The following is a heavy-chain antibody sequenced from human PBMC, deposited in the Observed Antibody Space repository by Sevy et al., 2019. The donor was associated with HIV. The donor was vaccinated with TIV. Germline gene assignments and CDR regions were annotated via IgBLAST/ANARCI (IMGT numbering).Heavy chain of an antibody. V-gene: IGHV3-30*18. CDR1: GFTFSSYG. D-gene: IGHD5-18*01. J-gene: IGHJ4*02. CDR2: ISYDGSNK. CDR3: AKDRIQLWLHDY. Sequence: GGSLRLSCAASGFTFSSYGMHWVRQAPGKGLEWVAVISYDGSNKYYADSVKGRFTISRDNSKNTLYLQMNSLRAEDTAVYYCAKDRIQLWLHDYWVQGTLVTVSS.